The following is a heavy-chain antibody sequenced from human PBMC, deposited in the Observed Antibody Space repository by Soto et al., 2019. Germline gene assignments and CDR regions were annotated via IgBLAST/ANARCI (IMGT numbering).Heavy chain of an antibody. J-gene: IGHJ4*02. D-gene: IGHD2-8*01. Sequence: GSLRLSCAASGFTFSSYAMSWVRQAPGKGLEWVSAISGSGGSTYYADSVKGRFTISRDNSKNTLYLQMNSLRAEDTAVYYCAKDRYCTNGVCYSAFDYWGQGTLVTVSS. V-gene: IGHV3-23*01. CDR1: GFTFSSYA. CDR3: AKDRYCTNGVCYSAFDY. CDR2: ISGSGGST.